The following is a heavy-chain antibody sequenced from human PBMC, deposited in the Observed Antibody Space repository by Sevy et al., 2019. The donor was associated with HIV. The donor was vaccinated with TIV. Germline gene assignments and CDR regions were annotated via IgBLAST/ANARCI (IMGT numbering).Heavy chain of an antibody. CDR2: MNPNSGET. J-gene: IGHJ4*02. D-gene: IGHD3-10*01. CDR1: GYTVTNYE. V-gene: IGHV1-8*01. CDR3: ARDEQRPYYYGSGNMGH. Sequence: ASVKVSCKASGYTVTNYEINWVRQATGQGLEWMGRMNPNSGETGYAPQFHGRVTMTRNTSLKIAYMELSSLTSDDTAVYYCARDEQRPYYYGSGNMGHWGQGTLVTVSS.